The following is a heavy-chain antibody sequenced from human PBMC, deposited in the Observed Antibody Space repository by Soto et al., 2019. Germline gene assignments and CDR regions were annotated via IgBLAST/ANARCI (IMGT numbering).Heavy chain of an antibody. CDR3: AKTGFGRYCSSTSCVHFDY. V-gene: IGHV3-23*01. CDR1: GFTFTTYA. Sequence: EVQVLESGGGLVQPGGSLRLSCVASGFTFTTYAMTWFRQAPGKGLEWVSIFSGSGGSTHYADSVKGRFIISRDNYKNTVYLQMNGLRAEDTAVYYCAKTGFGRYCSSTSCVHFDYWGQGTLVTVSS. D-gene: IGHD2-2*01. J-gene: IGHJ4*02. CDR2: FSGSGGST.